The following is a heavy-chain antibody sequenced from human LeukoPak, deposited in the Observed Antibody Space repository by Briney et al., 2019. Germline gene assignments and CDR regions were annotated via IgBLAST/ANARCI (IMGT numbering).Heavy chain of an antibody. Sequence: PSETLSLTCTVSGGSISSYYGSWIRQPPGKGLEWVGYIYYSGSTNYNPSIKSRGTISVDTSNNQFSLKLSSVTAADTAVYYCARDGAYDFWSGYHPGYFDYWGQGTLVTVSS. CDR2: IYYSGST. J-gene: IGHJ4*02. CDR1: GGSISSYY. V-gene: IGHV4-59*01. CDR3: ARDGAYDFWSGYHPGYFDY. D-gene: IGHD3-3*01.